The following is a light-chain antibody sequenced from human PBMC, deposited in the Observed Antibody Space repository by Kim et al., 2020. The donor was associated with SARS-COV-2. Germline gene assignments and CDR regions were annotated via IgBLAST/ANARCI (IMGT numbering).Light chain of an antibody. V-gene: IGKV3-20*01. CDR3: QQYGTSLTWT. CDR1: QSVAGSY. CDR2: GAS. Sequence: PGERATLSCRASQSVAGSYLAWYQQKPGRAPSLLIYGASTRATGIPDRFSGSGSGTDFTLTISRLEPEDFALYFCQQYGTSLTWTFGQGTKVDIK. J-gene: IGKJ1*01.